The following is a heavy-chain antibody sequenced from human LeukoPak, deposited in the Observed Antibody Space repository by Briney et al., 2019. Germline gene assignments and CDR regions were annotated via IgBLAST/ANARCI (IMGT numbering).Heavy chain of an antibody. CDR3: ARAVPAAYYYYYMDV. V-gene: IGHV2-70*11. D-gene: IGHD4-17*01. CDR1: GFSLTPSAMC. J-gene: IGHJ6*03. Sequence: SGPALVKPTQTLTLTCTFSGFSLTPSAMCVSWIRQLPGQALEWLPRIVWDGDESYSPSLKTRLTISKDTSKNQVVLTMTNMDPVDTATYYCARAVPAAYYYYYMDVWGKGTTVTVSS. CDR2: IVWDGDE.